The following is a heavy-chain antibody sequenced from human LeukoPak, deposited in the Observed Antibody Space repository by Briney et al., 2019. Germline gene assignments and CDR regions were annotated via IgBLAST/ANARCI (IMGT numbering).Heavy chain of an antibody. D-gene: IGHD3-9*01. CDR1: GFTISSYY. J-gene: IGHJ4*02. V-gene: IGHV3-53*01. CDR3: ARVRVTGYSNFAY. CDR2: IYHSGNT. Sequence: GGSLRLSCAASGFTISSYYMAWVRQAPGKGLEWVSVIYHSGNTDYADSVKGRFTISRDNSKNTVYLQMSSLRAEDTAVYYCARVRVTGYSNFAYWGQGTLVTVSS.